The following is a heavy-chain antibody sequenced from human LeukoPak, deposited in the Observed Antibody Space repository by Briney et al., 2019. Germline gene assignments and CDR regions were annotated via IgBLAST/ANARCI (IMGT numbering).Heavy chain of an antibody. CDR1: GFTVSSNY. CDR3: ARGYCSSTSCPRGAY. D-gene: IGHD2-2*01. CDR2: IYSGGST. Sequence: GGSLRLSCAASGFTVSSNYMSWVRQAPGKGLEWVSVIYSGGSTYYADSVKGRFTISRDNSKNTLYLQMNSLRAEDTAGYYCARGYCSSTSCPRGAYWGQGTLVTVSS. V-gene: IGHV3-66*02. J-gene: IGHJ4*02.